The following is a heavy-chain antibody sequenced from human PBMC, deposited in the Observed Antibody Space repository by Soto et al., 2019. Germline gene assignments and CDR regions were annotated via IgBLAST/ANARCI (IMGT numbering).Heavy chain of an antibody. D-gene: IGHD3-16*01. Sequence: SETLSLTCTVSGGSISSGGYYWSWIRQHPGKGLEWIGYIYYSGSTYYNPSLKSRVTISVDTSKNQFSLKLSSVTAADTAVYYCARDKAQDGLDAFDIWGQGTMVTV. CDR2: IYYSGST. V-gene: IGHV4-31*03. CDR1: GGSISSGGYY. CDR3: ARDKAQDGLDAFDI. J-gene: IGHJ3*02.